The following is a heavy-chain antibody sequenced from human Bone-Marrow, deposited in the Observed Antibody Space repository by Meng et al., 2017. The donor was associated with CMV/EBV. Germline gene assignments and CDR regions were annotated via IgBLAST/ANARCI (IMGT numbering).Heavy chain of an antibody. CDR2: INPSGGST. J-gene: IGHJ5*02. CDR3: AGERTPYYDFWSGYRWFDP. Sequence: FTSYYMHWVRQAPGQGLEWMGIINPSGGSTSYAQKFQGRVTMTRDTSTSTVYMELSSLRSEDTAVYYCAGERTPYYDFWSGYRWFDPWGQGTLVTVSS. V-gene: IGHV1-46*01. D-gene: IGHD3-3*01. CDR1: FTSYY.